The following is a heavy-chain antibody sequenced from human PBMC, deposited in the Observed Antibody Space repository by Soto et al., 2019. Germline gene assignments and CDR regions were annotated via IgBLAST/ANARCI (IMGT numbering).Heavy chain of an antibody. Sequence: TLSLTCAVSGGSICSGGYSWSWIRQPPGKGLEWIGYIYHSGSTNYNPSLKSRVTISVDTSKNQFSLKLSSVTAADTAVYYCARRVYSSGWLFDYWGQGTLVTVSS. J-gene: IGHJ4*02. CDR2: IYHSGST. CDR3: ARRVYSSGWLFDY. CDR1: GGSICSGGYS. D-gene: IGHD6-19*01. V-gene: IGHV4-30-2*01.